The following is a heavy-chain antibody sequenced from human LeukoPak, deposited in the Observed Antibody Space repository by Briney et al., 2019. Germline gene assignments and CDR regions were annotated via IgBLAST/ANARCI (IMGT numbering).Heavy chain of an antibody. CDR1: GDSFSAYH. V-gene: IGHV4-4*09. D-gene: IGHD2-2*01. J-gene: IGHJ6*03. CDR2: IYTSGST. Sequence: SETLSLTCTVSGDSFSAYHWSWIRQPPGKGLDWIGYIYTSGSTNYNPSVKSRVTISVDTSKSQLSLKLSSVTAADTAEYYCARLLSLVVPADNSHYYMDVWGKGTTVTVSS. CDR3: ARLLSLVVPADNSHYYMDV.